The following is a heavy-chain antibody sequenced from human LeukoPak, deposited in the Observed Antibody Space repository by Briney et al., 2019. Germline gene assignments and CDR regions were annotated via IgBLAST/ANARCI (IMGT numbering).Heavy chain of an antibody. CDR3: ARASIASNNWFDP. D-gene: IGHD2-15*01. J-gene: IGHJ5*02. Sequence: AGGSLRLSCAASGFTVSSNYMNWVRQAPGKGLEWVSVIYSGGSTYYADSVKGRFTISRDNSKNTLYLQMNSLRAEDTAVYYCARASIASNNWFDPWGQGTLVTVSP. CDR2: IYSGGST. CDR1: GFTVSSNY. V-gene: IGHV3-53*01.